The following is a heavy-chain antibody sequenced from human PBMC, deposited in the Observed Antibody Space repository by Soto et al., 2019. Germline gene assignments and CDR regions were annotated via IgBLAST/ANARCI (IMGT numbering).Heavy chain of an antibody. CDR2: IRSKAYGVTT. Sequence: SLRLSCTSSGFTFGYYAMSWVRHAPVKGLEWVGFIRSKAYGVTTEYAASVKGRFTIPRDDSKSIAYLQMNSLKTEDTAVYYCTRAHYDSSGYICDYWGQGTLVTVSS. CDR1: GFTFGYYA. J-gene: IGHJ4*02. D-gene: IGHD3-22*01. V-gene: IGHV3-49*04. CDR3: TRAHYDSSGYICDY.